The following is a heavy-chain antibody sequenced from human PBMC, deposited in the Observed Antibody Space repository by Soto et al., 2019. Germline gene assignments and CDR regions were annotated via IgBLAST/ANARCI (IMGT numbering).Heavy chain of an antibody. CDR2: ISARGGRL. J-gene: IGHJ4*02. D-gene: IGHD5-12*01. V-gene: IGHV3-23*01. CDR3: ANGSIEYSASVDH. CDR1: GFSFSSYA. Sequence: EVQLLESGGELVQPRGSLRLACAASGFSFSSYAMVWVRQAPGKGLEWVSVISARGGRLYLADSVKGRFPISRDNSKKVLSLEMNSLRAEDTGTYFCANGSIEYSASVDHWAQGTLVLVSS.